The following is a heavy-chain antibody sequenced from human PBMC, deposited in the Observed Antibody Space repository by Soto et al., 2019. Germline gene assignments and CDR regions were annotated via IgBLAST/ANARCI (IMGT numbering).Heavy chain of an antibody. CDR3: ARKMGYCSGGSCLVDFDY. V-gene: IGHV1-69*01. D-gene: IGHD2-15*01. CDR1: GGTFSSYA. J-gene: IGHJ4*02. CDR2: IIPIFGTA. Sequence: QVQLVQSGAEVKKPGSSVKVSCKASGGTFSSYAISWVRQAPGQGLEWMGGIIPIFGTANYAQKFQGRVTITADESTSTAYMELSSLRSEDTAVYYCARKMGYCSGGSCLVDFDYWGQGTLDTVSS.